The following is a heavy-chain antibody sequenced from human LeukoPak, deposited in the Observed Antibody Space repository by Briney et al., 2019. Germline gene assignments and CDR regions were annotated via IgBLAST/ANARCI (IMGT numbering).Heavy chain of an antibody. D-gene: IGHD2-8*02. CDR2: MNDSGST. CDR3: ARKGFVESTGWRGAFDV. V-gene: IGHV4-34*01. J-gene: IGHJ3*01. Sequence: PSETLSLTCDVYRGSFSGYFWSWIRQTPGKGLEWLGEMNDSGSTNYNPSLKSRVTISVAASKNQYSLRLTSVTAADTAVYYCARKGFVESTGWRGAFDVWGQGTMVTVSS. CDR1: RGSFSGYF.